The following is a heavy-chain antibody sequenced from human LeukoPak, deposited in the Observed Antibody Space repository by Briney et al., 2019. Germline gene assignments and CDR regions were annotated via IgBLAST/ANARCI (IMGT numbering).Heavy chain of an antibody. Sequence: GSLRLSCAASGFTFSSYGMHWVRQAPGKGLEWVAVIWYDGSNKYYADSVKGRFTISRDNSKNTLYLQMNSLRAEDTAVYYCARVRAVAGLDAFDIWGQGTMVTVSS. D-gene: IGHD6-19*01. CDR3: ARVRAVAGLDAFDI. V-gene: IGHV3-33*01. CDR2: IWYDGSNK. CDR1: GFTFSSYG. J-gene: IGHJ3*02.